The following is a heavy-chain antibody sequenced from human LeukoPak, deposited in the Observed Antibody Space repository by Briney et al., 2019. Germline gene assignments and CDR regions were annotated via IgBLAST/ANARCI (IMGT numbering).Heavy chain of an antibody. CDR1: GGSFSGYS. CDR2: INHSGST. CDR3: ARGYCSSTSCYGAAFDI. V-gene: IGHV4-34*01. D-gene: IGHD2-2*01. Sequence: SETLSLTCAVNGGSFSGYSWSWIRQPPGKGLEWIGEINHSGSTKYNPSLKSRVTISVDTSKKQLSLELSSMTAADTAVYYCARGYCSSTSCYGAAFDIWGQGTMVTVSS. J-gene: IGHJ3*02.